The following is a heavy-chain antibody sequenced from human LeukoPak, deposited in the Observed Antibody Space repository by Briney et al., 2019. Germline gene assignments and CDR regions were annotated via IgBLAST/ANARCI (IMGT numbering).Heavy chain of an antibody. CDR3: ARGRLVVVVAATQYYMDV. CDR2: IYYSGST. D-gene: IGHD2-15*01. CDR1: GGSISSYY. J-gene: IGHJ6*03. V-gene: IGHV4-59*01. Sequence: SETLSLTCTVSGGSISSYYWSWIRQPAGKGLEWIGYIYYSGSTNYNPSLKSRVTISVDTSKNQFSLKLSSVTAADTAVYYCARGRLVVVVAATQYYMDVWGKGTTVSVSS.